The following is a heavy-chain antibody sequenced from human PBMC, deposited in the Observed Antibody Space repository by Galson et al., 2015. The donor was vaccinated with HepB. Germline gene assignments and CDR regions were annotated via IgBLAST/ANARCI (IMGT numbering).Heavy chain of an antibody. V-gene: IGHV3-7*03. Sequence: SLRLSCAASGFTFSSYWMSWVRQAPGKGLEWVANIKQDGSEKYYVDSVKGRFTISRDNAKNSLYLQMNSLRAEDTAVYYCASTSELWFGSRLNFDYWGQGTLVTVSS. D-gene: IGHD3-10*01. CDR3: ASTSELWFGSRLNFDY. J-gene: IGHJ4*02. CDR1: GFTFSSYW. CDR2: IKQDGSEK.